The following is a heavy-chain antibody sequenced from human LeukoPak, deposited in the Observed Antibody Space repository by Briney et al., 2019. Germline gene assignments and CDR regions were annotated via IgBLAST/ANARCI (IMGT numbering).Heavy chain of an antibody. CDR1: GIIFNTYG. CDR3: AKDHSWYSGSGPSYDY. J-gene: IGHJ4*02. Sequence: AESLSLSCAASGIIFNTYGMSWVRQAPGKGLEWASAISGSGDSAYYADSEKGRFTTSRDTSKSTLYMQMNILRAEDTPIYYFAKDHSWYSGSGPSYDYWGQGTLVTVSS. CDR2: ISGSGDSA. D-gene: IGHD3-10*01. V-gene: IGHV3-23*01.